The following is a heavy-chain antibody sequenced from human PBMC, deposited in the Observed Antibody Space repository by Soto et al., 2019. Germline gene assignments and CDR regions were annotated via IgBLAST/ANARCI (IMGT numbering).Heavy chain of an antibody. D-gene: IGHD6-6*01. V-gene: IGHV3-15*01. CDR1: GFTFSNAW. CDR2: IKSKTDGGTT. Sequence: GGSLRLSCAASGFTFSNAWMSWVRQAPGKGLEWVGRIKSKTDGGTTDYAAPVKGRFTISRDDSKNTLYLQMNSLKTEDTAVYYCTTDHSSTAAPSPFDYWGQGTLVTVSS. J-gene: IGHJ4*02. CDR3: TTDHSSTAAPSPFDY.